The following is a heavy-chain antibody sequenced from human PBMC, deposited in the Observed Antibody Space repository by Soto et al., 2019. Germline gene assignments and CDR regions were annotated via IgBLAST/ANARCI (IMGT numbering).Heavy chain of an antibody. J-gene: IGHJ4*02. V-gene: IGHV4-59*01. D-gene: IGHD6-13*01. CDR1: GGSISSNY. CDR3: ARYRREAVAGYTLDN. Sequence: LSLTCTVSGGSISSNYWTWIRQPPGKGLEWIGYVYNSGSTNCNPSLKSRVTISEDTSKSQFSLKVNSMTAADTAVYYCARYRREAVAGYTLDNWGQGILVTVSS. CDR2: VYNSGST.